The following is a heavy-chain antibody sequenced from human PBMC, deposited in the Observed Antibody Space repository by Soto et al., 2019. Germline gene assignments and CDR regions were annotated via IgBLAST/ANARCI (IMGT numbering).Heavy chain of an antibody. CDR3: ARSYPVYYDVPTHQYYYYYGMDV. CDR1: GGTFSSYA. V-gene: IGHV1-69*13. J-gene: IGHJ6*02. CDR2: IIPIFGTA. D-gene: IGHD3-3*01. Sequence: ASVKVSCKASGGTFSSYAISWVRQAPGQGLEWMGGIIPIFGTANYAQKFQGRVTITADESTSTAYMELSSLRSEDTAVYYCARSYPVYYDVPTHQYYYYYGMDVWGQGTTVTVSS.